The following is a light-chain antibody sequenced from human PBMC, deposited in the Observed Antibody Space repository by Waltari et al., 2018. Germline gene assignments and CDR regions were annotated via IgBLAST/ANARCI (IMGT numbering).Light chain of an antibody. CDR3: QSYDISLSGFWV. CDR2: GSA. J-gene: IGLJ3*02. CDR1: NSNIGAGYD. V-gene: IGLV1-40*01. Sequence: QSVLTQPPSVSGAPGQRVTVSCTGPNSNIGAGYDVHWYQQFPGTAPKLLIYGSANRPSGVPDRFSGSKSGTSASLAITGLQTEDEADYYCQSYDISLSGFWVFGGGTKLTVL.